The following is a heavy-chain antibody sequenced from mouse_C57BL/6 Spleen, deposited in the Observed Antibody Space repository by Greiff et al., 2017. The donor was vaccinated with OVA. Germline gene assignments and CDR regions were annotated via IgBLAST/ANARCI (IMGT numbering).Heavy chain of an antibody. V-gene: IGHV1-81*01. J-gene: IGHJ2*01. CDR3: ASTPDYYGPDY. Sequence: QVQLKQSGAELARPGASVKLSCKASGYTFTSYGISWVKQRTGQGLEWIGEIYPRSGNTYYNEKFKGQATMTADKSSSTAYMELRSLTSEDSAVYLCASTPDYYGPDYWGQGTTLTVSS. CDR2: IYPRSGNT. D-gene: IGHD1-1*01. CDR1: GYTFTSYG.